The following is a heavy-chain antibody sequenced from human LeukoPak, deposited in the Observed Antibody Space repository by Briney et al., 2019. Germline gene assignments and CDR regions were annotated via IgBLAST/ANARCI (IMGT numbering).Heavy chain of an antibody. V-gene: IGHV3-23*01. J-gene: IGHJ6*02. CDR1: GFTFSSYA. D-gene: IGHD3-10*01. CDR2: ISGSGGST. Sequence: PGGSLRLSCAASGFTFSSYARSWVRQAPGKGLEWVSAISGSGGSTYYADSVKGRFTISRDNSKNTLYLQMNSLRAEDTAVYYCAKSFRGGYYYYYGMDVWGQGTTVTVSS. CDR3: AKSFRGGYYYYYGMDV.